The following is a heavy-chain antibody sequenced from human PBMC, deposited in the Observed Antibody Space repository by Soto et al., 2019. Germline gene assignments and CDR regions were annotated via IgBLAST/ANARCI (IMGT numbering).Heavy chain of an antibody. J-gene: IGHJ4*02. CDR3: ARNDYNGNSVDC. CDR1: GYSFTSHW. CDR2: IYPGDSDT. Sequence: GESLKISCKTSGYSFTSHWIGWLRQTPGNGLELMGIIYPGDSDTRYSPSFQGQVTISADKSINTAYLQWTCLKASDTAMYYCARNDYNGNSVDCWGQGTLVTVSS. D-gene: IGHD4-4*01. V-gene: IGHV5-51*01.